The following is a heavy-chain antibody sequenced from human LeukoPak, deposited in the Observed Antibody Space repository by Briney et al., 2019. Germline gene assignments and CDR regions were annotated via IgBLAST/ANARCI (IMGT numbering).Heavy chain of an antibody. J-gene: IGHJ4*02. V-gene: IGHV3-9*01. CDR1: GFTFSSYW. CDR2: FNWNTGNI. Sequence: QSGGSLRLSCAASGFTFSSYWMSWVRQVPGKGLEWVSGFNWNTGNIDYADSVKGRFTISRDNAKNSLYLQMNSLRTEDTAFYYCSKVHCSSADCFTGGFDCWGQGTLVIVSS. D-gene: IGHD2-2*02. CDR3: SKVHCSSADCFTGGFDC.